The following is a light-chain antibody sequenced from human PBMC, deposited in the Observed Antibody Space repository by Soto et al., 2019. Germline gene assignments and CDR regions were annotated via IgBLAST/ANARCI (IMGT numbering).Light chain of an antibody. Sequence: EIVLTHSPATLSLSPCERATLSFRASQSVSSYLAWYQQKPGQAPRLLIYDASNRATGIPDRFSGSGSGTDFTLTISRLEPEDFAVYYCQQYGTSPKTFGQGTKVDIK. CDR1: QSVSSY. CDR2: DAS. CDR3: QQYGTSPKT. J-gene: IGKJ1*01. V-gene: IGKV3-20*01.